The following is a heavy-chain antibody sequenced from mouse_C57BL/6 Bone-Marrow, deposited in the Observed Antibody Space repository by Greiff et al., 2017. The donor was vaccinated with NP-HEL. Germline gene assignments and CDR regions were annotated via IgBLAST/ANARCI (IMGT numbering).Heavy chain of an antibody. CDR3: ARYAANWYWYFDV. CDR1: GYSITSDY. J-gene: IGHJ1*03. Sequence: VQLKESGPGLAKPSQTLSLTCSVTGYSITSDYWNWIRKFPGNKLEYMGYISYSGSTYYNQYLKSRISITRDTSKNQYYLQLNSVTTEDTATYYCARYAANWYWYFDVWGTGTTVTVSS. CDR2: ISYSGST. V-gene: IGHV3-8*01. D-gene: IGHD4-1*01.